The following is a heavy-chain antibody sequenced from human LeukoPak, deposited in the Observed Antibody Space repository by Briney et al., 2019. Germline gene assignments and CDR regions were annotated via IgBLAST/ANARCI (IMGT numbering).Heavy chain of an antibody. D-gene: IGHD6-19*01. CDR3: AIPYSSACFDY. J-gene: IGHJ4*02. CDR1: GYTFTGYY. CDR2: INPNSGGT. V-gene: IGHV1-2*06. Sequence: ASVKVSCKASGYTFTGYYMHWVRQAPGQGLEWMGRINPNSGGTNYAQKFQGRVTMTRDTSISTAYMELSRLRSDDTAVYYGAIPYSSACFDYWGQGTLVTVSS.